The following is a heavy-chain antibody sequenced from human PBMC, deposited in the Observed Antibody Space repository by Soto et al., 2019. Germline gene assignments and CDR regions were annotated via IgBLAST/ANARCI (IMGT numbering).Heavy chain of an antibody. Sequence: ASVKVSCKASGYTFTSYDMHWVRQAPGQGLEWMGIINPSGGSTSYAQKFQGRVTMTRDTSTSTVYMELSSLRSEDTAVYYCARDHPGDAFDIWGQGTMVTVSS. CDR3: ARDHPGDAFDI. V-gene: IGHV1-46*01. J-gene: IGHJ3*02. CDR2: INPSGGST. CDR1: GYTFTSYD.